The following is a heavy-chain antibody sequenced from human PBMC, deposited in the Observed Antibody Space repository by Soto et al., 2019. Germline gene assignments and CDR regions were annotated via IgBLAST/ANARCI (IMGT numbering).Heavy chain of an antibody. CDR3: AREGTVTTGDY. Sequence: QVQLVESGGGVVQPGRSLRLSCAASGFTFSSYAMHWVRQAPGKGLEWVAVISYDGSNKYYADSVKGRFTISRDNSKNPLYRQMNSLRAEDTAVYYCAREGTVTTGDYWGQGTLVTVSS. D-gene: IGHD4-4*01. CDR2: ISYDGSNK. V-gene: IGHV3-30-3*01. J-gene: IGHJ4*02. CDR1: GFTFSSYA.